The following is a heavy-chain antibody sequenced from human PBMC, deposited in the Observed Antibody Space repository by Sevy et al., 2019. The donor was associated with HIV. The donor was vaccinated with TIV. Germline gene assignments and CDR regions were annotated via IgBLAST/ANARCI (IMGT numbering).Heavy chain of an antibody. J-gene: IGHJ4*03. Sequence: GGSLRLSCAASGFTFSNYAMSWVRQAPGKGLEWVSIIIISGGKTYCADSVKRRFTISRDNSKNTLYLQMNSLRAEDTAVYYCAKGLAHLREWYDELDYWGQGSLVTVSS. D-gene: IGHD3-3*01. CDR1: GFTFSNYA. V-gene: IGHV3-23*01. CDR3: AKGLAHLREWYDELDY. CDR2: IIISGGKT.